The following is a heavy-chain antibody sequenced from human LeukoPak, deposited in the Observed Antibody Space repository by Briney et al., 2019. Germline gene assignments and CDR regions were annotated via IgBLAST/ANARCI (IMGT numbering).Heavy chain of an antibody. V-gene: IGHV3-30*01. J-gene: IGHJ5*02. CDR2: ISYDGSNK. D-gene: IGHD2-2*01. CDR3: ARGDRLPLLGYCSSTSCGSFDP. CDR1: GFTFSSYA. Sequence: GGSLRLSCAASGFTFSSYAMHWVRQAPGKGLEWVAVISYDGSNKYYADSVKGRFTISRDNSKNTLYLQMNSLRAEDTAVYYCARGDRLPLLGYCSSTSCGSFDPWGQGTLVTVSS.